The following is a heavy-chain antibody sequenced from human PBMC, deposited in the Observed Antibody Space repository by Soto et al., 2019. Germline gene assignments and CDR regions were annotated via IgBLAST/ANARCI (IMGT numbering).Heavy chain of an antibody. D-gene: IGHD2-2*01. CDR2: ISGYNGNT. J-gene: IGHJ4*02. CDR1: GYTFTSYG. CDR3: ARDLVVSGPFDY. Sequence: QVQLVQSGAEVKKPGASVKVSCKASGYTFTSYGISWVRQAPGQGLEWMGWISGYNGNTHDAQKLQGRVTMTTDSSTSTAYMELRSLRSADTAVYYCARDLVVSGPFDYWGQGTLVTVSS. V-gene: IGHV1-18*01.